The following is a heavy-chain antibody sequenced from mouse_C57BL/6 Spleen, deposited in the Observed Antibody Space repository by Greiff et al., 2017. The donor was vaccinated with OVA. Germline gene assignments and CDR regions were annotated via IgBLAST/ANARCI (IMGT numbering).Heavy chain of an antibody. D-gene: IGHD2-1*01. CDR2: IYPSDSET. J-gene: IGHJ2*01. CDR3: ARGIYYGNYFDD. V-gene: IGHV1-61*01. CDR1: GYTFTSYW. Sequence: QVQLQQPGAELVRPGSSVKLSCKASGYTFTSYWMDWVKQRPGQGLEWIGNIYPSDSETQYNQKFKDKATLTVDKSSSTAYMQLSSLTSEDSAVDDCARGIYYGNYFDDWGQGTTLTVSS.